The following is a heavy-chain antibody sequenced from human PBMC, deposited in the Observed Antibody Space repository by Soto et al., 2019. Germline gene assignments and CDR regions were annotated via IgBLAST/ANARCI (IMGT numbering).Heavy chain of an antibody. CDR1: GLTFRSYW. D-gene: IGHD2-21*01. Sequence: EVQLVESGGGLVQPGESLRLSCAASGLTFRSYWMHWVRQAPGKGLVWVSRINTDGSVAMYVDSGKGRFTISRDNAKNTLYLHRNSLRAEDTAVYYCVRDMQLWRLDSWGRGTRVPVSS. V-gene: IGHV3-74*03. CDR2: INTDGSVA. J-gene: IGHJ4*02. CDR3: VRDMQLWRLDS.